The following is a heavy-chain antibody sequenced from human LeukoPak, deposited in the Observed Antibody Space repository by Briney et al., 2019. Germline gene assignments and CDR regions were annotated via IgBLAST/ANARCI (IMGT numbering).Heavy chain of an antibody. CDR3: ASYTHYYMDV. Sequence: GGSLRLSCAASGFTFSSYSMNWVRQAPGKGLVWVSRINSDGSSTSYADSVKGRFTISRDNAKNSLYLQMNSLRAEDTALYYCASYTHYYMDVWGKGTTATVSS. CDR1: GFTFSSYS. V-gene: IGHV3-74*01. D-gene: IGHD4-11*01. J-gene: IGHJ6*03. CDR2: INSDGSST.